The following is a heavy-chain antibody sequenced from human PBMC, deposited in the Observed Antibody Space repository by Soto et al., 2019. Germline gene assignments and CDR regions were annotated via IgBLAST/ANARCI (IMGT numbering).Heavy chain of an antibody. CDR3: ARHPSPVVAATLEIYFQH. J-gene: IGHJ1*01. V-gene: IGHV4-59*08. CDR1: GGSISSYY. Sequence: QVQLQESGPGLVKPSETLSLTCTVSGGSISSYYWSWIRQPPGKGLEWIGYIYYSGSTNYNPSLKSRVTISVDTSKNQFSLKLSSVTAADTAVYYCARHPSPVVAATLEIYFQHWGQGTLVTVSS. D-gene: IGHD2-15*01. CDR2: IYYSGST.